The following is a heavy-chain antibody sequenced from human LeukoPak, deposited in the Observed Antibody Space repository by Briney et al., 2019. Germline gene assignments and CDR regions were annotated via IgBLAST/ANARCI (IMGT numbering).Heavy chain of an antibody. CDR1: GGTFSSYA. Sequence: ASVKVSCKASGGTFSSYAISWVRQAPGQGLEWMGGIIPIFGTASYAQKFQGRVTITADESTSTAYMELSSLRSEDTAVYYCARGRGYSGYVASYYYYMDVWGKGTTVTVSS. V-gene: IGHV1-69*13. CDR3: ARGRGYSGYVASYYYYMDV. D-gene: IGHD5-12*01. CDR2: IIPIFGTA. J-gene: IGHJ6*03.